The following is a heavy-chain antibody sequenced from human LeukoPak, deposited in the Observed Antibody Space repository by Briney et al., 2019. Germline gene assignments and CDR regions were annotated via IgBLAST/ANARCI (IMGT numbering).Heavy chain of an antibody. J-gene: IGHJ4*02. Sequence: GGSLRLSCAASGFTFSSYEMNWVRQAPGKGLEWVSYISSSGSTIYYADSVKGRFTISRDNAKSSLHLQMNSLRAEDTAVYYCARDEGYYYDSSDYWGQGTLVTVSS. V-gene: IGHV3-48*03. D-gene: IGHD3-22*01. CDR3: ARDEGYYYDSSDY. CDR1: GFTFSSYE. CDR2: ISSSGSTI.